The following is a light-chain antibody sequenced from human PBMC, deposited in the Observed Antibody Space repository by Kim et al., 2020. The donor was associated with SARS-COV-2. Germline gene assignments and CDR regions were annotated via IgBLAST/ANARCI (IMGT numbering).Light chain of an antibody. CDR2: EVS. J-gene: IGLJ2*01. Sequence: QSALTQPPSASGSPGQSVTISCTGTSSDIGAYNYVPWYQQHPGKAPKVMIYEVSKRPSGVPDRFSGSKSGNTASLTVSGLQADDEADYYCCSYAGTNNVLFGGGTQLTVL. CDR1: SSDIGAYNY. CDR3: CSYAGTNNVL. V-gene: IGLV2-8*01.